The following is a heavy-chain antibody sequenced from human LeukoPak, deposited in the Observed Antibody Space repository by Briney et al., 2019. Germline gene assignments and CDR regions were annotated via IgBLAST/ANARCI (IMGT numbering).Heavy chain of an antibody. Sequence: GGSLRLSCAASGFTFSTYWMSWVRQAPGKGLEWVGNIKEDGSEKYYVDSVKGLFTISRDNAKNSLYLRMNNLRTEDTAVYYCARDVASRTADYWGQGTLVTVSS. CDR2: IKEDGSEK. J-gene: IGHJ4*02. CDR3: ARDVASRTADY. D-gene: IGHD6-6*01. CDR1: GFTFSTYW. V-gene: IGHV3-7*01.